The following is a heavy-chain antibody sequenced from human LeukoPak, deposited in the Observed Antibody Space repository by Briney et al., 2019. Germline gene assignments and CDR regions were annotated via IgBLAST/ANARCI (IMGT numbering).Heavy chain of an antibody. CDR2: IIPVFGTA. CDR1: GGTFSTYV. Sequence: ASVKVSCKASGGTFSTYVISWVRQAPGQGLEWMGGIIPVFGTANYAEKFQDRVTITADKSTSTAYMELSSLRSEDTAMYYCAVNQAGYCGGGSCYRHEFYYMDVWGKGTSVTVSS. D-gene: IGHD2-15*01. V-gene: IGHV1-69*06. CDR3: AVNQAGYCGGGSCYRHEFYYMDV. J-gene: IGHJ6*03.